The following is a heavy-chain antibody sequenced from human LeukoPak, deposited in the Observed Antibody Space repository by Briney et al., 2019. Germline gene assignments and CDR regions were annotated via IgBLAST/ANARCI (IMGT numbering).Heavy chain of an antibody. V-gene: IGHV4-59*01. CDR2: IYYSGST. CDR3: AREGDYYDSSGLASYFDY. J-gene: IGHJ4*02. D-gene: IGHD3-22*01. CDR1: GGSISSYY. Sequence: SETLSLTCTVSGGSISSYYWSWIRQPPGKGLEWIGYIYYSGSTNYNPSLKSRVTISVDTSKNQFSLKLSSVTAADTAVYYCAREGDYYDSSGLASYFDYWGQGTLVTVSS.